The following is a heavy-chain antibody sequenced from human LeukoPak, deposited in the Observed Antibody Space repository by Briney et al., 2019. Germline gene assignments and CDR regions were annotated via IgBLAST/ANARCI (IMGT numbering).Heavy chain of an antibody. CDR1: GYTFTSYG. J-gene: IGHJ4*02. V-gene: IGHV1-18*01. CDR2: ISAYNGNT. Sequence: ASVKVSCKASGYTFTSYGISWVRQAPGQGLEWMGWISAYNGNTNYAQKLQGRVTMTTDTSTSTAYMELRSLRSDDTAVYYCARVGEDIVVVPAAIDWDYWGQGTLVTVSS. CDR3: ARVGEDIVVVPAAIDWDY. D-gene: IGHD2-2*02.